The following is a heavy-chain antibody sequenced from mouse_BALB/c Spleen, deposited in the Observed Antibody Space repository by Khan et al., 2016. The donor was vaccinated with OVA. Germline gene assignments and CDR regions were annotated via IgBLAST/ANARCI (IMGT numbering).Heavy chain of an antibody. V-gene: IGHV2-5*01. J-gene: IGHJ4*01. Sequence: QVQLKESGPGLVQPSQSLSITCTVTGFSLTNYGVHWVRQSLGTGLEWLGVIWRGGSTDYNAVLMSRLSIPKDNSKSQVFIKMNSLQADDTAIYYYSVGLFGSGYDEPIDYWGQGTSVTVAS. CDR2: IWRGGST. CDR1: GFSLTNYG. CDR3: SVGLFGSGYDEPIDY. D-gene: IGHD2-14*01.